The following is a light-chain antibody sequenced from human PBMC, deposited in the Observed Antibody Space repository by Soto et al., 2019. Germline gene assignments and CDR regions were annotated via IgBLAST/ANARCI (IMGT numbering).Light chain of an antibody. CDR1: QRISSW. V-gene: IGKV1-5*03. CDR3: QQYNSYST. Sequence: DIQMTQSPSTLSASVGDRVTITCRASQRISSWLAWYQQKPGKAPKLLIYKASSLESGVPSRFSGSGSGTEFTLTISSLQPDDFATYSCQQYNSYSTFGHGTKVEIK. J-gene: IGKJ1*01. CDR2: KAS.